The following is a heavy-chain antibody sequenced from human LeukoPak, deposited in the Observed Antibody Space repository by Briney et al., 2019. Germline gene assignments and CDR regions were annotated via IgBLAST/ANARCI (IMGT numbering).Heavy chain of an antibody. J-gene: IGHJ4*02. CDR3: ARMTGYYDGSGYYYSDY. D-gene: IGHD3-22*01. CDR1: GFTFSSYE. CDR2: ISSSGSTI. V-gene: IGHV3-48*03. Sequence: GGSLRLSCAASGFTFSSYEMNWVRQAPGKGLEWVSYISSSGSTIYYADSVKGRFTISRDNAKNSLYLQMNSLRAEDTAVYYCARMTGYYDGSGYYYSDYWGQGNPGHRLL.